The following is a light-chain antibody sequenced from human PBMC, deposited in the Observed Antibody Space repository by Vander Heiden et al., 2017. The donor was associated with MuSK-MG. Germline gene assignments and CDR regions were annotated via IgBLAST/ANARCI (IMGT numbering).Light chain of an antibody. CDR1: QSISGW. CDR2: EAS. J-gene: IGKJ2*01. Sequence: DIRMTQSPSILSASVGDRVTITCRASQSISGWLAWYQQKPGKAPNVLIYEASRLVSGVPSRFSGSGFGTEFTLTISSLQSDDFATYYCQQYSNYPRTFGQGTKLEIK. V-gene: IGKV1-5*03. CDR3: QQYSNYPRT.